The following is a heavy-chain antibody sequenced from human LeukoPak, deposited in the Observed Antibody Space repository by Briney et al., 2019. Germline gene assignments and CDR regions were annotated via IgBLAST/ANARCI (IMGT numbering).Heavy chain of an antibody. J-gene: IGHJ4*02. CDR3: ARAPKVDYDHLDY. CDR1: GGSFSGYY. CDR2: INHSGST. V-gene: IGHV4-34*01. D-gene: IGHD3-3*01. Sequence: SETLSLTCAVYGGSFSGYYWSWIRQPPWKGLEWIGEINHSGSTNYNPSLKSRVTISVDTPKNQFSLKLSSVTAADTAVYYCARAPKVDYDHLDYWGQGTLVTVSS.